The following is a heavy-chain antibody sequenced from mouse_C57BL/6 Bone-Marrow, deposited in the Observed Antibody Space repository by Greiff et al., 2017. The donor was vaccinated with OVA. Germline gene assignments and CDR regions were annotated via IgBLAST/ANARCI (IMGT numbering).Heavy chain of an antibody. J-gene: IGHJ4*01. D-gene: IGHD2-2*01. CDR1: GFTFSDYY. CDR2: INYDGSST. V-gene: IGHV5-16*01. CDR3: ARGGLWLPYYAMDY. Sequence: DVQLVESEGGLVQPGSSMKLSCTASGFTFSDYYMAWVRQVPEKGLEWVANINYDGSSTYYLDSLKSRFIISRDNAKNILYLQMSSLKSEDTATYYCARGGLWLPYYAMDYWGQGTSVTVSS.